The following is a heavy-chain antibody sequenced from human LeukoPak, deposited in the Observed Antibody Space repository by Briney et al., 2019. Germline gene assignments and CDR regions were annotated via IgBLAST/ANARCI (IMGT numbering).Heavy chain of an antibody. D-gene: IGHD1-1*01. CDR2: MNPNSGNT. V-gene: IGHV1-8*03. J-gene: IGHJ3*02. CDR1: GYTFTSYD. CDR3: ASGENWMYAFDI. Sequence: ASVKVSRKASGYTFTSYDINWVRQATGQGLEWMGWMNPNSGNTGYAQKFQGRVTITRNTSISTAYMELSSLRSEDTAVYYCASGENWMYAFDIWGQGTMVTVSS.